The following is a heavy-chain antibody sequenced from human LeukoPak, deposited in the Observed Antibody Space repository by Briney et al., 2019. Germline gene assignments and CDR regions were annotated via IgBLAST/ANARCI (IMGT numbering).Heavy chain of an antibody. Sequence: SETLSLTCTVSGGSISSYYWSWIRQPPGKGLEWIGYIYYSGSTNYNPSLKSRVTISLDTSRNQFSLKLNSVTAADTAVYYCAKSLYGSGSYYNWFDPWGQGTLVTVSS. J-gene: IGHJ5*02. CDR3: AKSLYGSGSYYNWFDP. V-gene: IGHV4-59*12. CDR2: IYYSGST. CDR1: GGSISSYY. D-gene: IGHD3-10*01.